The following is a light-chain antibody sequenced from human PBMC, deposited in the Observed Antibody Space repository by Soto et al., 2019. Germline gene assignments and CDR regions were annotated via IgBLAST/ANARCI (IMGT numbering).Light chain of an antibody. CDR2: EVT. J-gene: IGLJ1*01. CDR1: SSDVGGYNY. Sequence: QSVLTQPASVSGSPGQSISISCPGTSSDVGGYNYVSCYQQHPGQAPRLMIYEVTNRPSGVSNRFSGSKSGNTASLTISGLQAEDEADYYCSSYTSSSTTYVFGAGTKVTVL. V-gene: IGLV2-14*01. CDR3: SSYTSSSTTYV.